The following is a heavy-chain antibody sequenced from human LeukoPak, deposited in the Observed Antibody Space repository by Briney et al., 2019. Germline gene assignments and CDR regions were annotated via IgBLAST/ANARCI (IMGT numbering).Heavy chain of an antibody. J-gene: IGHJ1*01. CDR3: VKRPEYDAGNFVFQH. V-gene: IGHV3-23*05. D-gene: IGHD4-23*01. Sequence: AGGPLRLSCVASGLSLSSNMMSWVRQAPGEGLEWISTITSAGATYYIDSVRGRFTISRDISKNTVFLLMNSLRAEDTAMYYCVKRPEYDAGNFVFQHWGQGTLVTVSS. CDR1: GLSLSSNM. CDR2: ITSAGAT.